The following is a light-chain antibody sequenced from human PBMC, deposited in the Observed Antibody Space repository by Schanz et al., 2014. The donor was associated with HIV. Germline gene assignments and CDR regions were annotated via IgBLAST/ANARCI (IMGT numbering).Light chain of an antibody. J-gene: IGKJ2*01. CDR3: HQYNDWPGT. CDR1: QSVSSY. V-gene: IGKV3D-15*01. CDR2: GAS. Sequence: EIVLTQSPGTLSLSPGERATLSCRASQSVSSYLAWYQQKPGQAPRLLIYGASSRATGIPARFSGTGSGTKLTLTISRLQSEDFAVYYCHQYNDWPGTFGQGTKLDIK.